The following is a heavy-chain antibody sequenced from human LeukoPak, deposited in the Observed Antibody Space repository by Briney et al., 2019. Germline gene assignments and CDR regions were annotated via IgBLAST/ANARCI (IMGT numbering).Heavy chain of an antibody. V-gene: IGHV4-59*08. CDR1: GGPISGYY. Sequence: PSETLSLTCTVSGGPISGYYWSWIRQSPRKGLEWIGYIYYSGITNYNPSLKSRVTISLGMSKSQFSLKLASVTAADTAVYYCARHGYCGAECYTYFDSWGQGTLVSVSS. CDR3: ARHGYCGAECYTYFDS. D-gene: IGHD2-21*01. CDR2: IYYSGIT. J-gene: IGHJ4*02.